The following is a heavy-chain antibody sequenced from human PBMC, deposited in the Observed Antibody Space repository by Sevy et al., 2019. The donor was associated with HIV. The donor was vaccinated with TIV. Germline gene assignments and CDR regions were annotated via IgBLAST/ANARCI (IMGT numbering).Heavy chain of an antibody. Sequence: GGFLRLSCAASGFTFSSYWMSWVRQAPGKGLEWVANIKQDGSEKYYVDSVKGRFTISRDNAKNSLYLQMNSLRAEDTHAYYCASGRVRADYGMDVWGQGTRVTVSS. D-gene: IGHD3-10*01. CDR2: IKQDGSEK. CDR3: ASGRVRADYGMDV. J-gene: IGHJ6*02. V-gene: IGHV3-7*01. CDR1: GFTFSSYW.